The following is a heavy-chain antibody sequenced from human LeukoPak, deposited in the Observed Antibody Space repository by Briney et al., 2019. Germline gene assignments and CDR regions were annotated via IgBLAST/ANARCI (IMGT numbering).Heavy chain of an antibody. CDR3: AREISGTYYHPLGYMDV. J-gene: IGHJ6*03. CDR2: IFTSGIA. Sequence: SETLSLTCTVSGGSIGIYYWNWIRQPAGKGLEWIGRIFTSGIANYNPSLKSRVTMSADTSKNQSSLNLSSVTAEATAVYYCAREISGTYYHPLGYMDVWGNGTTVTVSS. CDR1: GGSIGIYY. D-gene: IGHD3-10*01. V-gene: IGHV4-4*07.